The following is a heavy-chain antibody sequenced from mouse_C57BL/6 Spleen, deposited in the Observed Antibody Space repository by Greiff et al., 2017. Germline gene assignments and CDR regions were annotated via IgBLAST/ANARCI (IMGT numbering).Heavy chain of an antibody. CDR3: TRGYGSEDY. J-gene: IGHJ4*01. CDR2: IDPEDGDT. D-gene: IGHD1-1*01. V-gene: IGHV14-1*01. CDR1: GFNIKDYY. Sequence: VHVKQSGAELVRPGASVKLSCTASGFNIKDYYMHCVKQRPEQGLEWIGRIDPEDGDTEYAPKFQGKATMTADTSSNTAYLQLSSLTSEDTAVYYCTRGYGSEDYWGQGTSVTVSS.